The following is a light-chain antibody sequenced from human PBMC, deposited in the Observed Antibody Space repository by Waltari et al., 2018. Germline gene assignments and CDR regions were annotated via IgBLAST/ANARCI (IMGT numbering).Light chain of an antibody. Sequence: QSALTQPASVSGSPGQSITISCTAVNSNVDILHLVSWYQHHPGRNPRLLIYEISQRPSGISNRFSGSKSGNTASLTILCLQPEDEADYFCCSFAGYGIYVFGSGTQVSVL. CDR3: CSFAGYGIYV. J-gene: IGLJ1*01. CDR2: EIS. CDR1: NSNVDILHL. V-gene: IGLV2-23*02.